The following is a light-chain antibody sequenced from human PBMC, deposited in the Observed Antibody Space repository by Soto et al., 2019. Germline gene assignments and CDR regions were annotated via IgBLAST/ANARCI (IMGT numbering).Light chain of an antibody. CDR1: QSISSW. CDR2: KAS. Sequence: DIQMTQSPSTLSASVGDRVTITCRASQSISSWLAWYQQKPGKAPKLLIYKASSLESGVPSRFSGSGSGTEFTLTIRSLQPDDFATYYCQQYKGAFGQGTKLEIK. V-gene: IGKV1-5*03. CDR3: QQYKGA. J-gene: IGKJ2*01.